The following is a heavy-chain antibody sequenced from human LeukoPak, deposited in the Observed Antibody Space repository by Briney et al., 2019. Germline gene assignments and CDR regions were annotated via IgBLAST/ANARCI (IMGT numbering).Heavy chain of an antibody. CDR2: IDSDGKST. CDR1: GFTFSNFW. D-gene: IGHD2-21*02. V-gene: IGHV3-74*01. CDR3: VRDKEVVTGIGWFDP. Sequence: GGSLRLSCAASGFTFSNFWMHWVRQAPGKGLVWVSRIDSDGKSTNYADSVKGRFTISRDNAKNTLYLQMNSLRVEDTAVYYCVRDKEVVTGIGWFDPWGQGTLVTVSS. J-gene: IGHJ5*02.